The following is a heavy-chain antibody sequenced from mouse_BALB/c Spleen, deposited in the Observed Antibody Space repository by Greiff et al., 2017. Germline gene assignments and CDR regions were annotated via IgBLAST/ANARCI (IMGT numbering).Heavy chain of an antibody. J-gene: IGHJ3*01. D-gene: IGHD3-1*01. Sequence: VQLQQPGAELVKPGASVKLSCKASGYTFTSYWMHWVKHRPGQGLEWIGEIDPSDSYTNYNQKFKGKATLTVDKSSSTAYMQLSSLTSEDSAVYYCARSGRTGFAYWGQGTLVTVSA. CDR3: ARSGRTGFAY. CDR2: IDPSDSYT. CDR1: GYTFTSYW. V-gene: IGHV1-69*02.